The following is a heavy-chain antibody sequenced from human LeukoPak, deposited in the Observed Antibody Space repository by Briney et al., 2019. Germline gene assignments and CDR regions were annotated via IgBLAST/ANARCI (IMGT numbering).Heavy chain of an antibody. D-gene: IGHD1-26*01. J-gene: IGHJ4*02. CDR3: AKSIVGTTSISRFDF. Sequence: GGSLRLSCAASGLTFSSYAMSWVRQAPGKGLEWVSTISGSGGSTYYTDSVKGRFTISRDNSKNTLYLQMNSLRAEDTAVYYCAKSIVGTTSISRFDFWGQGTLVTVSS. CDR2: ISGSGGST. V-gene: IGHV3-23*01. CDR1: GLTFSSYA.